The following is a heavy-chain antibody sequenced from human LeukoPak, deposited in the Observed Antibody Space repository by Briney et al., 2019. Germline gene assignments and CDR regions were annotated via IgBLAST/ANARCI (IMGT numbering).Heavy chain of an antibody. V-gene: IGHV4-39*07. D-gene: IGHD5-24*01. CDR2: INHSGST. CDR3: ARTGWLLGGQFDY. Sequence: SETLSLTCSVSGGSISSSNYYWGWIRQPPGKGLEWIGEINHSGSTNYNPSLKSRVTISVDTSENQFSLKLSSVTAADTAVYYCARTGWLLGGQFDYWGQGTLVTVSS. CDR1: GGSISSSNYY. J-gene: IGHJ4*02.